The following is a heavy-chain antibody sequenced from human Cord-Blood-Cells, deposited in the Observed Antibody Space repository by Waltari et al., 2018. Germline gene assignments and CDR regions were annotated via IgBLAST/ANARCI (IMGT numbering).Heavy chain of an antibody. CDR1: GFTFRSYW. CDR2: IKQDGSEK. V-gene: IGHV3-7*01. Sequence: EVQLVESGGGLVQPGGSLRLSCAASGFTFRSYWMSVVGQAPGQGLEWVANIKQDGSEKYYVDSVKGRFTISRDNAKNSLYLKMNSLRAEDTAVYYCARDGIAARRRGFDYWGQGTLVTVSS. J-gene: IGHJ4*02. CDR3: ARDGIAARRRGFDY. D-gene: IGHD6-6*01.